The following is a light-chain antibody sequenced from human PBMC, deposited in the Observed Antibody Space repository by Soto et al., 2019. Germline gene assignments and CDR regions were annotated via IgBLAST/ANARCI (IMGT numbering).Light chain of an antibody. J-gene: IGKJ3*01. CDR2: AAS. CDR3: QQSYNSFT. Sequence: DIQMTQSPSSLSASVGDRVTITCRAGQSISDYLNWYQQKPGKAPKLLIYAASILQSGVPSRFSGSGSGTDFTLTISNLQPEDFATYYCQQSYNSFTFGPGTKVDL. V-gene: IGKV1-39*01. CDR1: QSISDY.